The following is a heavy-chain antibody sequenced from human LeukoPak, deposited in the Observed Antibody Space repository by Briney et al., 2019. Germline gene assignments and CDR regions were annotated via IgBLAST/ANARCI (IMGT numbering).Heavy chain of an antibody. V-gene: IGHV4-59*12. J-gene: IGHJ4*02. CDR3: AREEVVTAIFDY. CDR1: GDSISIYY. CDR2: IDHTGST. Sequence: PSETLSLTCSVSGDSISIYYWSWIRQPPGKGLEWIGYIDHTGSTNYNPSLNSRVTMSVDTSKNQFSLKLSSVTAADTAVYYCAREEVVTAIFDYWGQGTLVTVSS. D-gene: IGHD2-21*02.